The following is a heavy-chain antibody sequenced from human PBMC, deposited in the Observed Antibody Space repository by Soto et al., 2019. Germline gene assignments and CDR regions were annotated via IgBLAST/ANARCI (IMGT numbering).Heavy chain of an antibody. CDR2: INPSGGST. CDR3: ASNYDSSGYSPYGMDV. D-gene: IGHD3-22*01. CDR1: GYTFTSYY. J-gene: IGHJ6*02. Sequence: ASVKVSCKASGYTFTSYYMHWVRQAPGQGLEWMGIINPSGGSTSYAQKFQGRVTMTRDTFTSTVYMELSSLRSEDTAVYYCASNYDSSGYSPYGMDVWGQGTTVTVSS. V-gene: IGHV1-46*01.